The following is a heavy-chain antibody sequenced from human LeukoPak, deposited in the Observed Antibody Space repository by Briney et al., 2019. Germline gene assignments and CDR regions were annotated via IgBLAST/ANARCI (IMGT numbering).Heavy chain of an antibody. J-gene: IGHJ4*02. V-gene: IGHV3-21*01. Sequence: GGSLRLSCAASGFTFSSYSMNWVRQAPGKGLEWVSSISSSSNYIYYADSVKGRFTISRDNAKNSLYLQMNSLRAEDTAMYYCTRDRARAGGEILDYWGQGTLVTVSS. D-gene: IGHD3-10*01. CDR2: ISSSSNYI. CDR1: GFTFSSYS. CDR3: TRDRARAGGEILDY.